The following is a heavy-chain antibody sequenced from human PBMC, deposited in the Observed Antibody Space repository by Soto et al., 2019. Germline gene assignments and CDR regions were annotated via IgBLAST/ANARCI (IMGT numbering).Heavy chain of an antibody. CDR2: IYYSGST. J-gene: IGHJ6*03. CDR3: ARGPGRHYYYYMDV. V-gene: IGHV4-31*03. CDR1: GGSISSGGYY. Sequence: SETLSLTCTVSGGSISSGGYYWSWIRQHPGKGLEWIGYIYYSGSTYYNPSLKSRVTISVDTSKNQFSLKLSSVTAADTAVYYCARGPGRHYYYYMDVWGKGTTVTVSS.